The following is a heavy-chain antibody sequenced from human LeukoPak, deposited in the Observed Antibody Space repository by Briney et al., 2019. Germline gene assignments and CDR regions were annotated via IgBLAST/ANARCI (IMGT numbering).Heavy chain of an antibody. J-gene: IGHJ2*01. Sequence: PGGSLRLSCAASGFTVSSNYMSWVRQAPGKGLEWVPIIYSGGSAYYADSVSGRFTISRDNSKNTVYLQMNSLRAEDTAVYYCARNHILGYWHFDLWGRGTLVTVSS. D-gene: IGHD1-26*01. CDR1: GFTVSSNY. V-gene: IGHV3-53*01. CDR2: IYSGGSA. CDR3: ARNHILGYWHFDL.